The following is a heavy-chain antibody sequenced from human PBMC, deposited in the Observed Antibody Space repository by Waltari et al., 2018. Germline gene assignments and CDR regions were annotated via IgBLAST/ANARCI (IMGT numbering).Heavy chain of an antibody. J-gene: IGHJ3*02. CDR1: GYTFTSYG. V-gene: IGHV1-18*01. D-gene: IGHD4-17*01. CDR2: ISAYNGNT. Sequence: QVQLVQSGAEVKKPGASVKVSCKASGYTFTSYGISWVRQAPGQGLEWMGWISAYNGNTNYAQKFQGRVTITADESTSTAYMELSSLRSEDTAVYYCARAENGDNVGAFDIWGQGTMVTVSS. CDR3: ARAENGDNVGAFDI.